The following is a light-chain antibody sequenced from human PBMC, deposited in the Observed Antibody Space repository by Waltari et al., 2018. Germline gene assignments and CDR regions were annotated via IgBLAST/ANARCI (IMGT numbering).Light chain of an antibody. V-gene: IGKV3-15*01. J-gene: IGKJ1*01. CDR2: GAS. CDR1: RSVSSN. CDR3: QQYNNWPRT. Sequence: EIVMTQSPATLSVSPGERATLSCRASRSVSSNLAWYQQKPGQAPRLLIYGASTRATGIPARFSGSGSGTELTLTISSLQSEDFAVYCCQQYNNWPRTFGQGTKVEIK.